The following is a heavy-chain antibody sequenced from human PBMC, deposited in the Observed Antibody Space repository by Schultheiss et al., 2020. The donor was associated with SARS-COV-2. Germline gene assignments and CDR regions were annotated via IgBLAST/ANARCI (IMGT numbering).Heavy chain of an antibody. Sequence: GGSLRLSCTASGFTFGDYAMSWVHQAPGKGLEWVSAISGSGASTSYADSVKGRFTISRDNSKNTLYLQMNSLRAEDTAVYYCASGLVGAIDYWGQGTLVTVSS. CDR2: ISGSGAST. D-gene: IGHD1-26*01. V-gene: IGHV3-23*01. J-gene: IGHJ4*02. CDR3: ASGLVGAIDY. CDR1: GFTFGDYA.